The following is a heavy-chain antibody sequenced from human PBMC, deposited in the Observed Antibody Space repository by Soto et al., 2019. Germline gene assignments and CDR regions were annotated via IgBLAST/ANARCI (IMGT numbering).Heavy chain of an antibody. Sequence: SLRLSCAASGFTFSSYGMHWVRQAPGKGLEWVAVISYDGSNKYYADSVKGRFTISRDNSKNTLYLQMNSLRAEDTAVYYCAKDLAQLDYYYYYGMDVWGQGTTVTVSS. V-gene: IGHV3-30*18. J-gene: IGHJ6*02. D-gene: IGHD6-6*01. CDR1: GFTFSSYG. CDR3: AKDLAQLDYYYYYGMDV. CDR2: ISYDGSNK.